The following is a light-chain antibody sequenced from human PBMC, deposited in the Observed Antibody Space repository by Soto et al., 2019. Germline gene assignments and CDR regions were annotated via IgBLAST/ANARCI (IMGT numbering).Light chain of an antibody. CDR1: QTINKW. J-gene: IGKJ1*01. CDR2: DAS. Sequence: DIQMTQSPSTLSASVGDRVTITCRASQTINKWLAWYQHKPGKAPKLLIYDASNLETGVPSRFRGSGSGAHFSLSITSLQPEDFATYYCQQYSNYSRTFGQGTRVVIK. CDR3: QQYSNYSRT. V-gene: IGKV1-5*01.